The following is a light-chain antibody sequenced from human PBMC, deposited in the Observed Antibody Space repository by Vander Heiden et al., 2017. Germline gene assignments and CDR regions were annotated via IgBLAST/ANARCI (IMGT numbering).Light chain of an antibody. CDR1: QSIGCY. CDR3: QHSYNTPRT. V-gene: IGKV1-39*01. Sequence: IPMDPSPSSLSASVGDRVTITCRASQSIGCYLNWYRQKPGKAPKLLISGASDLQSGVPSRFSGSGSGTDFTLTISSLQAEDSATYYCQHSYNTPRTFGQGTKVEI. CDR2: GAS. J-gene: IGKJ1*01.